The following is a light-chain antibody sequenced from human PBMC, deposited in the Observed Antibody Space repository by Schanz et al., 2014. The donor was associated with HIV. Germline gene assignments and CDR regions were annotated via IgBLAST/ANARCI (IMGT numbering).Light chain of an antibody. J-gene: IGKJ2*01. CDR3: QQSYSAPT. Sequence: DIQMTQSPSTLSASIGDRVTITCRASQSIDNWLAWYQQKPGKAPKFLIYKASTLQTGVPSRFSGSGSGTDFTLTISSLQPEDFATYYCQQSYSAPTFGQGTKLEIK. V-gene: IGKV1-39*01. CDR2: KAS. CDR1: QSIDNW.